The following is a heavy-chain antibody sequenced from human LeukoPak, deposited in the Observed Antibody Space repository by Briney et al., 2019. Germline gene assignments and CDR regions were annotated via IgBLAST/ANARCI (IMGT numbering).Heavy chain of an antibody. CDR3: ARGIPLRCGYYVSRVPGSYPDY. Sequence: ASVKVSCKASGYTFTGYYTHWVRQAPGQGLEWMGRINPNSGGTNYAQKFQGRVTMTRDTSISTAYMELSRLRSDDTAVYYCARGIPLRCGYYVSRVPGSYPDYWGQGTLVTVSS. V-gene: IGHV1-2*06. J-gene: IGHJ4*02. CDR2: INPNSGGT. D-gene: IGHD3-3*01. CDR1: GYTFTGYY.